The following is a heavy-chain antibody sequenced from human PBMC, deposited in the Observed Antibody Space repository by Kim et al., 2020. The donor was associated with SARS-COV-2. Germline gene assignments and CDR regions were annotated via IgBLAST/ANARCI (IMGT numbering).Heavy chain of an antibody. D-gene: IGHD2-2*01. J-gene: IGHJ2*01. Sequence: SETLSLTCNVSGGSMKSHYITWIRQSPGKGLEWIGYTYYSGTTNYNPSLQSRVTMSVDASRSHFSLKLKSVTAADTAVYYCAKTPMPSWFFGLWGRGTLVTVSS. V-gene: IGHV4-59*11. CDR2: TYYSGTT. CDR3: AKTPMPSWFFGL. CDR1: GGSMKSHY.